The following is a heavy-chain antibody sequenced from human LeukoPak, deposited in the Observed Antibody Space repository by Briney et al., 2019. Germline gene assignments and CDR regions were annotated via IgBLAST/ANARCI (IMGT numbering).Heavy chain of an antibody. V-gene: IGHV4-59*12. J-gene: IGHJ5*02. Sequence: SETLSLTCSVSGGSISSYYWSWIRQPPGKGLEWIGYMYYSGSTNYNPSLKSRVTISVDTSKNQFSLKLSSVTAADTAVYYCAREPRRPYCSSTSCYSVVFNWFDPWGQGTLVTVSS. D-gene: IGHD2-2*01. CDR1: GGSISSYY. CDR2: MYYSGST. CDR3: AREPRRPYCSSTSCYSVVFNWFDP.